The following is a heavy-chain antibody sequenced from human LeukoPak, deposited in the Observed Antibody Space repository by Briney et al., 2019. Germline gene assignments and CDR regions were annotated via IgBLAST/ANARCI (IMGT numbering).Heavy chain of an antibody. CDR1: GYSFTSYF. CDR3: VRLPLGYCSSTSCLD. CDR2: ISSSTGNT. J-gene: IGHJ4*02. V-gene: IGHV1-18*04. D-gene: IGHD2-2*01. Sequence: ASVKVSCKASGYSFTSYFIHWVRQAPGQGLEWMGWISSSTGNTKYAQKLQDRVTMTTDTSTSTAYLYLRNLRSDDTAVYYCVRLPLGYCSSTSCLDWGQGTLVTVSS.